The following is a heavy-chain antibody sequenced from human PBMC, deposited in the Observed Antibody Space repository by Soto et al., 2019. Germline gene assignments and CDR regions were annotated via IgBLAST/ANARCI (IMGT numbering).Heavy chain of an antibody. CDR1: GYTFTSYG. J-gene: IGHJ6*02. D-gene: IGHD3-22*01. CDR3: ARSRYYDSSGYYFRYYGMDV. CDR2: ISAYNGNT. Sequence: QVQLVQSGAEVKKPGASVKVSCKASGYTFTSYGIIWVRQAPGQGLEWMGWISAYNGNTNYAQKLQGRVTMTTDTSTSTAYMELRSLRSDDTAVYYCARSRYYDSSGYYFRYYGMDVWGQGTTVTVSS. V-gene: IGHV1-18*01.